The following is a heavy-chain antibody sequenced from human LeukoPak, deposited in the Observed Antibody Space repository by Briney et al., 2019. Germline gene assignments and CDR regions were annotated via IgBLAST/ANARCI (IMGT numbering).Heavy chain of an antibody. V-gene: IGHV3-23*01. CDR3: VKDRGGSPFYGMDV. Sequence: EGSLRLSCAGSGFTFSSYAMSWVRQAPGKGLEWFSTISGSGGAGTYYADSVKGRFTVSRDNSRNTLYLPMNSLRAEDTAVYYCVKDRGGSPFYGMDVWGQGTTVTVSS. D-gene: IGHD1-26*01. J-gene: IGHJ6*02. CDR1: GFTFSSYA. CDR2: ISGSGGAGT.